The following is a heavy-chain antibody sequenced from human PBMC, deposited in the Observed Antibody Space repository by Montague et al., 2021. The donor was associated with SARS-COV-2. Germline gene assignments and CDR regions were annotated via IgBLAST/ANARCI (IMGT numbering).Heavy chain of an antibody. CDR3: ARPPSLHAFHLNGFYSLAS. V-gene: IGHV3-30*04. Sequence: SLRLSCAASGFDFNGYALHGVRQAPGQGLEWVALISYEGSMKFYADSVKGRFTISRDSSKNTLYLDMNNLSPEDTAVYYCARPPSLHAFHLNGFYSLASWGRGTLVTVSS. CDR2: ISYEGSMK. CDR1: GFDFNGYA. D-gene: IGHD3-9*01. J-gene: IGHJ4*02.